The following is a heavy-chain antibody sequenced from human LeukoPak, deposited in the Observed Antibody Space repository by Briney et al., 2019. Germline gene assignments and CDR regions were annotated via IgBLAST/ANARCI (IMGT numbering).Heavy chain of an antibody. V-gene: IGHV1-46*01. J-gene: IGHJ6*02. CDR1: GYTFTSNY. D-gene: IGHD6-19*01. CDR3: ARGKGGQWLGTVGYYYGMDV. CDR2: IYPRDGST. Sequence: ASVKVSCKASGYTFTSNYIHWVRQAPGQGLEWMGMIYPRDGSTSYAQKFQGRVTITRDTSASTAYMELSSLRSEDTAVYYCARGKGGQWLGTVGYYYGMDVWGQGTTVTVSS.